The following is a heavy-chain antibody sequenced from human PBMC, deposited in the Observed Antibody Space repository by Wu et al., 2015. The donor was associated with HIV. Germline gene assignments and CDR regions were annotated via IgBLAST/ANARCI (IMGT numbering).Heavy chain of an antibody. CDR3: AREPGIAAAGKEGYFDY. D-gene: IGHD6-13*01. Sequence: QVQLVQSGAELKKPGSSVKVTCKASGDSFTSYAISWVRQAPGQGLEWMGWINPNSGGTNYAQKFQGRVTMTRDTSISTAYMELSRLRSDDTAVYYCAREPGIAAAGKEGYFDYWGQGTLVTVSS. V-gene: IGHV1-2*02. CDR2: INPNSGGT. CDR1: GDSFTSYA. J-gene: IGHJ4*02.